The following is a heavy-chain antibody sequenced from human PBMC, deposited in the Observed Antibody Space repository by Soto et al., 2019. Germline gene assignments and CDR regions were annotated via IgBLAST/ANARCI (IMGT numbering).Heavy chain of an antibody. V-gene: IGHV3-66*01. CDR3: ARAGSGH. Sequence: EVQLVESGGGLVQPGGSLRLSCAASGLTVSTNPMRWVRQAPGKGLEWVSVIYTGGGTHYADSVKGRFTISRDNSKNTVNLQMNSLRPEDTAVYYCARAGSGHWGQGTLVTVSS. J-gene: IGHJ4*02. CDR2: IYTGGGT. CDR1: GLTVSTNP.